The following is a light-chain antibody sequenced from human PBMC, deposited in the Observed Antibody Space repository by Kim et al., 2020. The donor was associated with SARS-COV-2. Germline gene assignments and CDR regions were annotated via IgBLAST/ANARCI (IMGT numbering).Light chain of an antibody. V-gene: IGLV1-44*01. Sequence: QSVLTQPPSASGTPGQRVTISCSGSNSNIGSNPVNWYQQLPGTAPRLLIYNTNQRPSGVPDRFSGSKSGTSASLAISGLQSEDETDYHCATWDDSLNAVVFGGGTQLTVL. CDR1: NSNIGSNP. J-gene: IGLJ2*01. CDR3: ATWDDSLNAVV. CDR2: NTN.